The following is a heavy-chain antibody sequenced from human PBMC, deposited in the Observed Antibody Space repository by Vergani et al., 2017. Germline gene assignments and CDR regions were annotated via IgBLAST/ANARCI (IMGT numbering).Heavy chain of an antibody. Sequence: EVQLLESGGGLVQPGGSLRLSCAASGFTFSSYAMSWVRQAPGKGLEWVSAISGRGGSTYYADSVKGRFTISRDNSKNTLYLQMNSLRAEDTAVYYCARDPGYSSGWYGFYYYYYGMDVWGQGTTVTVSS. CDR3: ARDPGYSSGWYGFYYYYYGMDV. V-gene: IGHV3-23*01. J-gene: IGHJ6*02. D-gene: IGHD6-19*01. CDR1: GFTFSSYA. CDR2: ISGRGGST.